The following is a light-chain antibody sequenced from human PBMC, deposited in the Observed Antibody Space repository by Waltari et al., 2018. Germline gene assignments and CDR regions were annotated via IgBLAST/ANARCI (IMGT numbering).Light chain of an antibody. V-gene: IGLV3-19*01. CDR1: SLRNYY. Sequence: SSELTQDPAVSVALGQTVTITCQGDSLRNYYANRYQQKPGQAPLLVIYDEKRRPSGIPDRFSGSRSGNTASLTINGAQAEDEADYYCNSRETKDKYIFVFGTGTKVTIL. CDR2: DEK. J-gene: IGLJ1*01. CDR3: NSRETKDKYIFV.